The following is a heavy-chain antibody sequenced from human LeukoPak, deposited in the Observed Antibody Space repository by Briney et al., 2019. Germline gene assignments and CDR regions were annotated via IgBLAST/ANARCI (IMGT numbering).Heavy chain of an antibody. CDR1: GGSISSSSYY. Sequence: PSETLSLTCTVSGGSISSSSYYWGWIRQPPGKGLEWIGNIYYTGSSYYNPSLKSRVTISVDTSKNQFSLKLSSVTAADTAVYYCALVVPAALYYFDYWGQGTLVTVSS. CDR3: ALVVPAALYYFDY. D-gene: IGHD2-2*01. V-gene: IGHV4-39*07. J-gene: IGHJ4*02. CDR2: IYYTGSS.